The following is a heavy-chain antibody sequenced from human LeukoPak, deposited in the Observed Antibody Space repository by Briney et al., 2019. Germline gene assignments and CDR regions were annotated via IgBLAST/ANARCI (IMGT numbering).Heavy chain of an antibody. V-gene: IGHV3-23*01. D-gene: IGHD3-10*01. Sequence: GGSLRLSCAASGFTFSSYAMSWVRQAPGKGLEWVSAISGSGGSTFYADSVKGRFTISRDSSKNTLYLQMNSLRAEDTAVYYCARCMVRGVMDYYGMDVWGQGTTVTVSS. CDR3: ARCMVRGVMDYYGMDV. CDR2: ISGSGGST. J-gene: IGHJ6*02. CDR1: GFTFSSYA.